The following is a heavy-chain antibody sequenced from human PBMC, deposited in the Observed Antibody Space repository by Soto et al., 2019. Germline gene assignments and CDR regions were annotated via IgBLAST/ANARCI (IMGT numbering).Heavy chain of an antibody. CDR2: ISYDGSNK. J-gene: IGHJ6*02. V-gene: IGHV3-30-3*01. Sequence: GGSLRLSCAASGFTFSSYAMHWVRQAPGKGLEWVAVISYDGSNKYYADSVKGRFTISRDNSKNTLYLQMNSLRAEDTAVYYCARDLDELSWWYGMDVWGQGTTVTVSS. D-gene: IGHD2-8*02. CDR3: ARDLDELSWWYGMDV. CDR1: GFTFSSYA.